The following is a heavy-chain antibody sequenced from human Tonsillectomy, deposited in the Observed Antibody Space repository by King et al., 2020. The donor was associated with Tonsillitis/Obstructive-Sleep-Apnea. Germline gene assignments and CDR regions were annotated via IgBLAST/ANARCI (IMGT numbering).Heavy chain of an antibody. V-gene: IGHV1-46*01. CDR1: GYAFTNYC. Sequence: QRVQSGAEVKKPGASVKVSCKAFGYAFTNYCMHWVRQAPGQGHRGMGIIKPSSGSTTYAQKFQGRVTVTRETSTSTVYLELSSLRSEDTAVYYCARDHYYGSGSYNYFDYWGQGTLVTVSS. D-gene: IGHD3-10*01. CDR3: ARDHYYGSGSYNYFDY. J-gene: IGHJ4*02. CDR2: IKPSSGST.